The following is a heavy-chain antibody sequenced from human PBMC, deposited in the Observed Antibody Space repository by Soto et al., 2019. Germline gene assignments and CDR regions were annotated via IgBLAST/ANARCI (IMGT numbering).Heavy chain of an antibody. J-gene: IGHJ6*02. CDR1: GGTFSSYA. Sequence: SVKVSCKASGGTFSSYAISWVRQAPGQGLEWMGGIIPIFGTANYAQKFQGRVTITADESTSTAYMELSSLRSEDTAVYYCARNYQVFSHGNYYYGMDVWGQGTTVTVS. CDR3: ARNYQVFSHGNYYYGMDV. D-gene: IGHD1-20*01. V-gene: IGHV1-69*13. CDR2: IIPIFGTA.